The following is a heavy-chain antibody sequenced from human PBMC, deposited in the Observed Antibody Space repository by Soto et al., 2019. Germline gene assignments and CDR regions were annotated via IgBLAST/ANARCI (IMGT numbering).Heavy chain of an antibody. V-gene: IGHV3-64*01. CDR1: GFTFSSYD. J-gene: IGHJ4*02. Sequence: EVQLAESGGGMVQPGGSLRLSCVASGFTFSSYDMHWVRQAPGKGLEYVSSIRSNGGTTYYGNSVKGRFTISRYNSKNTLYLQMGSLRAEDMAVYYCVRRVSGNYDYWGQGTLVTVSS. CDR2: IRSNGGTT. CDR3: VRRVSGNYDY. D-gene: IGHD1-7*01.